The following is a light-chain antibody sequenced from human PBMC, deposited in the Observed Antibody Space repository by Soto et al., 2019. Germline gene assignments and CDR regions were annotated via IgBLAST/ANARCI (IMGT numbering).Light chain of an antibody. V-gene: IGKV1-5*01. Sequence: DIQVTQSHPTLSASVGDRVTITFRASQTISTWMAWYQQKPGKAPELLIYDASTLESGVPSRFSGSGSGTEFSLTISSLHPDDFATFYCQQYSSFSRTFGQGTKVDI. CDR2: DAS. J-gene: IGKJ1*01. CDR1: QTISTW. CDR3: QQYSSFSRT.